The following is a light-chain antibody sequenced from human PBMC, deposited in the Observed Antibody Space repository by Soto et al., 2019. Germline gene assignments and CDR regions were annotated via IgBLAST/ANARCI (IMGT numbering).Light chain of an antibody. Sequence: VVRTQSPGTLSLSPGGRATLSCRASQSVGNSFVAWYQQKPGQPPRLLIYDTSKRATGIPDRFSGSVSGTDFTLSISRVEPEDFAVFYCQQYGTSEIIFGQGTRLEIK. CDR2: DTS. CDR1: QSVGNSF. CDR3: QQYGTSEII. J-gene: IGKJ5*01. V-gene: IGKV3-20*01.